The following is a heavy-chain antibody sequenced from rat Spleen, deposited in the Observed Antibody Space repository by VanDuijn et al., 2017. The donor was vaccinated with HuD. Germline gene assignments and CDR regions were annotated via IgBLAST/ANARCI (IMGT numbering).Heavy chain of an antibody. Sequence: VQLVESGGGLVQPKESLKISCAASGFTFSNAAMYWVRQAPGKGLEWVARIRTKPNNYATYYADSVKGRFTISRDDSKSMVYLQMDNLKTEDTTMYYCTAASLDYWGQGVMVTVSS. CDR2: IRTKPNNYAT. CDR1: GFTFSNAA. J-gene: IGHJ2*01. CDR3: TAASLDY. V-gene: IGHV10-5*01.